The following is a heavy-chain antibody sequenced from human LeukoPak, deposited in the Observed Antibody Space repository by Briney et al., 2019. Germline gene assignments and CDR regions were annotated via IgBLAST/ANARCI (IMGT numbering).Heavy chain of an antibody. V-gene: IGHV3-30*04. D-gene: IGHD1-1*01. CDR3: ARAPGYGAAYYFDY. CDR1: GFTFSNFA. J-gene: IGHJ4*02. Sequence: GALRLSCAATGFTFSNFAMHWVRQAPGKGLEWVAVVSYDGSYKYYADSVKGRFTISRDNSKNTLYLQMNSLRAEDTAVYYCARAPGYGAAYYFDYWGQGTLVTVSS. CDR2: VSYDGSYK.